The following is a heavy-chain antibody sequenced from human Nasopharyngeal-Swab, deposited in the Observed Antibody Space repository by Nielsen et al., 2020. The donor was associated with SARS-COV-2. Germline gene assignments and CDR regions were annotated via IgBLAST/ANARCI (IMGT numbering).Heavy chain of an antibody. CDR2: ISWNSGSI. J-gene: IGHJ6*02. CDR3: AREYRYGDSKGIDV. Sequence: SLKISCAASGFTFDDYAMHWVRQAPGKGLEWVSGISWNSGSIGYADSVKGRFTISRDNAKNSLYLQMNSLRAEDTALYYCAREYRYGDSKGIDVWGQGTTVTVSS. CDR1: GFTFDDYA. D-gene: IGHD4-17*01. V-gene: IGHV3-9*01.